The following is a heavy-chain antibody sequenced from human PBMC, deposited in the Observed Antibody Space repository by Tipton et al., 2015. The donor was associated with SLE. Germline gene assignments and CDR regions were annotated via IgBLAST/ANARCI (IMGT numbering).Heavy chain of an antibody. D-gene: IGHD6-19*01. CDR2: IRYDGSNK. CDR3: AGWETQGPGVDY. V-gene: IGHV3-30*02. J-gene: IGHJ4*02. CDR1: GFTFSSYG. Sequence: SLRLSCAASGFTFSSYGMHWVRQAPGKGLGWVAFIRYDGSNKYYADSVKGRFTISRDNSKNTLYLQMNSLRAEDTAVYYCAGWETQGPGVDYWGQGTLVTVSS.